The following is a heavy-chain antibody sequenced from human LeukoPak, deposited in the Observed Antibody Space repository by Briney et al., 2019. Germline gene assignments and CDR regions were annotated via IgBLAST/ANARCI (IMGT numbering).Heavy chain of an antibody. CDR3: VREYYGQLY. D-gene: IGHD3-10*01. J-gene: IGHJ4*02. CDR2: INDAGSDT. CDR1: GFTGNW. Sequence: QSGGSLRLSCAASGFTGNWMQSGRQALEEGLVWVSHINDAGSDTNYAHSVRGRFTSFRDNAKNTLYLQMNSLRAEDTAMYYCVREYYGQLYWGQGTRVTVYS. V-gene: IGHV3-74*01.